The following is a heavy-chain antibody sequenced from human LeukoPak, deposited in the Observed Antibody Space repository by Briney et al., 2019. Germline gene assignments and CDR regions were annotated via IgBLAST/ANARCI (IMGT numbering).Heavy chain of an antibody. CDR2: IYYTGST. CDR1: GGSLSTYY. Sequence: KPSETLSLTCTVSGGSLSTYYWSWIRQPPGKGLDWMGYIYYTGSTNYNPSLKSRVTISVDTSKNQFSLKLSSVTAADTAVYYCARASGGYYNNWFDPWGQGTLVTVSS. D-gene: IGHD3-22*01. J-gene: IGHJ5*02. CDR3: ARASGGYYNNWFDP. V-gene: IGHV4-59*01.